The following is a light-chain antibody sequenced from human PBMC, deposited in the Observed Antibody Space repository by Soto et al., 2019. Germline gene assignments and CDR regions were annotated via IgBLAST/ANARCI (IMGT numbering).Light chain of an antibody. CDR1: QSISSTY. Sequence: EIVLTQSPGTLSLSPGERATLSCRASQSISSTYLTWYHQRPGQAPRLLIYGASTRATGIPARFSGSGSGTEFTLTISSLQSEDFAVYYCQQYNNWPFTFGQGTRLEIK. CDR3: QQYNNWPFT. V-gene: IGKV3-15*01. CDR2: GAS. J-gene: IGKJ5*01.